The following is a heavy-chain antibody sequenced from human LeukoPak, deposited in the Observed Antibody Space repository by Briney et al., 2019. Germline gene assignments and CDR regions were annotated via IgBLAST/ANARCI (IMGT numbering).Heavy chain of an antibody. V-gene: IGHV3-23*01. CDR1: GFTVSSYA. J-gene: IGHJ5*02. CDR2: ISGSGGSK. D-gene: IGHD3-3*01. Sequence: GGSLRPSCAASGFTVSSYAMSWVRQAPGKGPEWISAISGSGGSKYYADSVKGRFTISRDTSTNTLYLQMNSLRAEDTAVYYCAKDRGAGGVRFLEWHNWFDPWGQGTLVTVSS. CDR3: AKDRGAGGVRFLEWHNWFDP.